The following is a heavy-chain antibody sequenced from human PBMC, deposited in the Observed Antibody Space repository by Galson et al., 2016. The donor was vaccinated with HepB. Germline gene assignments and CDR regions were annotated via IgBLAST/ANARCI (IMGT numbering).Heavy chain of an antibody. CDR1: GGSISSSSYY. Sequence: SETLSLTCTVSGGSISSSSYYWGWIRQPPGKGLEWIGSMYYSGSIYYNTSLKSRVTISVDTSKNQFSLKVISVTAADTAVYYCASTLEIRGYNNGYVPYYFDSWGQGTLVTVSS. CDR2: MYYSGSI. CDR3: ASTLEIRGYNNGYVPYYFDS. J-gene: IGHJ4*02. V-gene: IGHV4-39*01. D-gene: IGHD5-18*01.